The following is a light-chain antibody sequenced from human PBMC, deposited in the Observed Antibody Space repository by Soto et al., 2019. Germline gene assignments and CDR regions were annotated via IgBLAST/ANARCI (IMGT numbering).Light chain of an antibody. Sequence: QSVLTQPASVSGSPGQSITISCTGTRSDVGGYNCVSWYQQHPGKAPKLMIYDVSNRPSGVSNRFSGSKSGNTATLTISGLQAEDEADYYCSSYTSSSTSYVFGTGTKVTV. CDR1: RSDVGGYNC. CDR3: SSYTSSSTSYV. J-gene: IGLJ1*01. V-gene: IGLV2-14*01. CDR2: DVS.